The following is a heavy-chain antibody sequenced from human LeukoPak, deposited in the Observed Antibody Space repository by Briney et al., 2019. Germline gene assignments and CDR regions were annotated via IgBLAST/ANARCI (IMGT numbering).Heavy chain of an antibody. Sequence: PGGSLRLSCAASGFPVSSNYMNWVRQAPGKGLEWVSSISSGSSYIYYADSVKGRFTISRDNAKNSLYLQMNSLRAEDTAVYYCARDPLGMALSYGDCYFDYWGQGTLVTVSS. CDR3: ARDPLGMALSYGDCYFDY. J-gene: IGHJ4*02. CDR2: ISSGSSYI. V-gene: IGHV3-21*01. CDR1: GFPVSSNY. D-gene: IGHD4-17*01.